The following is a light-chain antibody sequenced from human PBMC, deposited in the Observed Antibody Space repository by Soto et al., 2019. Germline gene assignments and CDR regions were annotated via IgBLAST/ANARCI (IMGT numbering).Light chain of an antibody. CDR1: RSVSSS. J-gene: IGKJ2*01. CDR3: QQYGSSPYT. V-gene: IGKV3-11*01. CDR2: DAS. Sequence: EIVLTQSPVTLSLSPGERATLSCRASRSVSSSLVWYQQKPGQAPRLLIYDASNRATGFPARFSGSGSGTDFTLTISSLEPEDFAVYYCQQYGSSPYTFGLGTKLEIK.